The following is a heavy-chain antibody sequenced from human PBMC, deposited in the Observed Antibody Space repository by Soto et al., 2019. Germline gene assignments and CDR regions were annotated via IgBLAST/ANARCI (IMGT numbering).Heavy chain of an antibody. CDR3: ARISTGSYDYIWGSQTNTRYDFDY. J-gene: IGHJ4*02. Sequence: TSETLSLTYTVSGGSISSVGGYCIWIRQHPGKGLEWIGYIYYSGSTYYNPSLKSRVTISVDTSKNQFSLKLSSVTAADTAVYYCARISTGSYDYIWGSQTNTRYDFDYWGQGTLVTVSS. V-gene: IGHV4-31*03. CDR1: GGSISSVGGY. CDR2: IYYSGST. D-gene: IGHD3-16*01.